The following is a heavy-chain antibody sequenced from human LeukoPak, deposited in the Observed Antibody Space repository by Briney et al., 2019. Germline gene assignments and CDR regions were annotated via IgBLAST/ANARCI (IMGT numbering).Heavy chain of an antibody. V-gene: IGHV3-30*19. CDR3: ARDSAGRGHYYGMDV. CDR2: ISYDGSNK. CDR1: GFTFSSYG. J-gene: IGHJ6*02. Sequence: QSGGSLRLSCAASGFTFSSYGMHWVRQAPGKGLEWVAVISYDGSNKYYADSVKGRFTISRDNSKNTLYLQMNSLRAEDTAVYYCARDSAGRGHYYGMDVWGQGTTVTVSS. D-gene: IGHD3-10*01.